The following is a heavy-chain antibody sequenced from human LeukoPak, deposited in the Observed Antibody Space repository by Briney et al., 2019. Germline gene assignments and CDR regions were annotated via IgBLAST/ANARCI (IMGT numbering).Heavy chain of an antibody. Sequence: PSETLSLTCAVYGGSFSSYYWSWIRQPPGRGLEWIAEIHHSGIANYNPSLKSRVTVSVDTSKNQFSLKLSSVTAADTAVYYCARVGGSGNYKPWGQGALVTVSS. CDR1: GGSFSSYY. CDR3: ARVGGSGNYKP. V-gene: IGHV4-34*01. CDR2: IHHSGIA. D-gene: IGHD3-10*01. J-gene: IGHJ5*02.